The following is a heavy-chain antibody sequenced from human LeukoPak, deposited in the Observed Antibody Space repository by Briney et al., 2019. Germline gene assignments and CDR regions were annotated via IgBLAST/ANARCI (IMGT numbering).Heavy chain of an antibody. Sequence: GGSLRLSCAASGFTFSNYGMHWVRQAPGKGLEWVAVIWYDGSDRYYADSVKGRFTISRDNSKNMAYLQMDSLRAEDTAVYYCTFFDAWGQGTLVTVSS. J-gene: IGHJ5*02. V-gene: IGHV3-33*01. CDR3: TFFDA. CDR1: GFTFSNYG. CDR2: IWYDGSDR. D-gene: IGHD2/OR15-2a*01.